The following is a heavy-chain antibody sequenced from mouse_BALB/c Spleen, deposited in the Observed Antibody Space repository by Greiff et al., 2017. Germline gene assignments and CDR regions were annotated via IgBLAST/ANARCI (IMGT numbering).Heavy chain of an antibody. Sequence: EVQLQQSGAELVKPGASVKLSCTASGFNIKDTYMHWVKQRPEQGLEWIGRIDPANGNTKYDPKFQGKATITADTSSNTAYLQLSSLTSEDTAVYYCASGRLRRGFAYWGQGTLVTVSA. CDR1: GFNIKDTY. CDR3: ASGRLRRGFAY. D-gene: IGHD2-4*01. CDR2: IDPANGNT. J-gene: IGHJ3*01. V-gene: IGHV14-3*02.